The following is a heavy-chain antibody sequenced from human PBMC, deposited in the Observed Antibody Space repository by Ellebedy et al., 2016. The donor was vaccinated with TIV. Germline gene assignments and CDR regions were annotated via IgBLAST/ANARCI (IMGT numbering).Heavy chain of an antibody. J-gene: IGHJ4*02. V-gene: IGHV3-66*01. CDR2: IYSASST. Sequence: GESLKISCPASGSTVTSNYMSWVRQAPGKVLGWVSVIYSASSTYCADSVKGRFTIPRDNSKNTLYRQMNSLRAEDTDVYYCAGRGSLAEAGCWDYWGQGTLVTVSS. CDR1: GSTVTSNY. D-gene: IGHD6-19*01. CDR3: AGRGSLAEAGCWDY.